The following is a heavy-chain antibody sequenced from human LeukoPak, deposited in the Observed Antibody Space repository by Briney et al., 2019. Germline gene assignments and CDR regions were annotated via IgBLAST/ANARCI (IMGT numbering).Heavy chain of an antibody. CDR2: IYSGGST. J-gene: IGHJ4*02. D-gene: IGHD5-18*01. CDR1: GFXVSSNY. Sequence: PGGSLRLSCAASGFXVSSNYISWVRQAPGKGLEWVSVIYSGGSTYYADSVKGRFTISRDNSKNTLYLQMNSLRAEDTAVYYCAKVGGYSYGNPFDYWGQGTLVTVSS. V-gene: IGHV3-53*01. CDR3: AKVGGYSYGNPFDY.